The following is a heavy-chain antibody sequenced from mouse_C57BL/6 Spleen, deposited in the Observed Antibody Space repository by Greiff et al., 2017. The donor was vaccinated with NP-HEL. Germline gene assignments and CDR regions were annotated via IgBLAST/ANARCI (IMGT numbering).Heavy chain of an antibody. D-gene: IGHD1-1*01. Sequence: VQLQQPGAELVKPGASVKLSCKASGYTFTSYWMHWVKQRPGQGLEWIGMIHPNSGSTNYNEKFKSKATLTVDKSSSTAYMQLSSLTSEDSAVYYCARSQITTVVEDWFAYWGQGTLVTVSA. CDR1: GYTFTSYW. CDR2: IHPNSGST. J-gene: IGHJ3*01. CDR3: ARSQITTVVEDWFAY. V-gene: IGHV1-64*01.